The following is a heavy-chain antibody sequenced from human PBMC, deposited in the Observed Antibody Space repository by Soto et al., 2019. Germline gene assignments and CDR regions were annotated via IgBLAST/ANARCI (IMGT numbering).Heavy chain of an antibody. D-gene: IGHD1-26*01. V-gene: IGHV1-69*01. CDR2: IIPIFGTA. J-gene: IGHJ4*02. CDR1: GGTFSSYS. Sequence: QVQLVQSGAEVKKPGSSVKVSCKASGGTFSSYSINWVRQAPGQGLEWMGEIIPIFGTANYAQKFQGRVAITADESTSTAYMELSSLRSEDTAVYYCARDGGRHSGGIDYWGQGTLVTVSS. CDR3: ARDGGRHSGGIDY.